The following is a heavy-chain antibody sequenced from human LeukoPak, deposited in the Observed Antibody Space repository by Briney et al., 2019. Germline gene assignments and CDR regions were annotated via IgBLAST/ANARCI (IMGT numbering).Heavy chain of an antibody. CDR1: GYNFISYY. CDR3: AREDVVLVDAVRYYYYGMDV. Sequence: ASVKVSCKASGYNFISYYMHWVRQAPGQGLEWMGIINPSGGGTSYAQKFQDRVTMTRDTSTSTVYMELSSLKSEDTAVYYCAREDVVLVDAVRYYYYGMDVWGQGTTVTVSS. D-gene: IGHD2-8*01. CDR2: INPSGGGT. J-gene: IGHJ6*02. V-gene: IGHV1-46*01.